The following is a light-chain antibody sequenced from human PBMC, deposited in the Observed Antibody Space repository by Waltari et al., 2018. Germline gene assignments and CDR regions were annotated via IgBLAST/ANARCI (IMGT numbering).Light chain of an antibody. CDR2: SNN. CDR1: NSNIGSNT. V-gene: IGLV1-44*01. Sequence: QSVLTQPPSASGTPGQRVTISCSGSNSNIGSNTVNWYQQLPGTAPKLLIYSNNQRPSGVPGRVSGSKSGTSASLAISGLQSEDEADYYCAAWDDSLNGPWVFGGGTKLTVL. CDR3: AAWDDSLNGPWV. J-gene: IGLJ3*02.